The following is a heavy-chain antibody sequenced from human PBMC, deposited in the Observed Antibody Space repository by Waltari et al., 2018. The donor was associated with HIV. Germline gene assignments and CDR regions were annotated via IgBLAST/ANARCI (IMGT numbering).Heavy chain of an antibody. CDR3: ARDPLITMIEEKDHFDY. CDR2: INSDGSST. J-gene: IGHJ4*02. V-gene: IGHV3-74*01. D-gene: IGHD3-22*01. CDR1: GFTFSSYW. Sequence: EVQLVESGGGLVQPGGSLRLSCAASGFTFSSYWMHWVRQAPGKGLVWVSRINSDGSSTSYADSVKGRFTISRDNAKNTLYLQMNSLRAEDTAVYYCARDPLITMIEEKDHFDYWGQGTLVTVSS.